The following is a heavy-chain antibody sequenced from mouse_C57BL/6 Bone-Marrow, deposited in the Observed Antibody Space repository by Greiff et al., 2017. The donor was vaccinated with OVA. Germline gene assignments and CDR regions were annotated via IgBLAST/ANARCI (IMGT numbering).Heavy chain of an antibody. CDR1: GYAFSSYW. Sequence: QVQLQQSGAELVKPGASVKISCKASGYAFSSYWMNWVKQRPGKGLEWIGQIYPGDGDTNYNGKFKGKATLTADKSSSTAYMQLSSLTSEDSAVYFCARSAARSPYYFDYWGQDTTLTVSS. CDR2: IYPGDGDT. CDR3: ARSAARSPYYFDY. J-gene: IGHJ2*01. V-gene: IGHV1-80*01. D-gene: IGHD1-1*01.